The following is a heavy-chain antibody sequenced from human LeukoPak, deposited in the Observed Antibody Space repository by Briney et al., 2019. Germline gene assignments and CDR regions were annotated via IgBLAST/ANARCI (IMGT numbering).Heavy chain of an antibody. D-gene: IGHD6-13*01. J-gene: IGHJ4*02. CDR2: INHSGST. CDR3: ARPPLEAAAGSYFDY. CDR1: GGSFSGYY. V-gene: IGHV4-34*01. Sequence: SETLSLTCAVYGGSFSGYYWSWIRQPPGKGLEWIGEINHSGSTNYNPSLKSRVTISVDTSKNQLSLKLSSVTAADTAVYYCARPPLEAAAGSYFDYWGQGTLVTVSS.